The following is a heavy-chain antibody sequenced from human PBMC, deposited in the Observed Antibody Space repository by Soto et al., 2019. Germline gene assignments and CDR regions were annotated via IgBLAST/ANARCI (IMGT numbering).Heavy chain of an antibody. Sequence: SETLSLTCTASGGSINYSYWTWIRQPPGKGLEWIGYISYTGSANYNASLKSRLTISVDTSKNQFSLKLSSVTAADTALYYCARVNYGDYYYGMDVWGQGTTVTVSS. CDR1: GGSINYSY. J-gene: IGHJ6*02. CDR2: ISYTGSA. CDR3: ARVNYGDYYYGMDV. V-gene: IGHV4-59*01. D-gene: IGHD4-17*01.